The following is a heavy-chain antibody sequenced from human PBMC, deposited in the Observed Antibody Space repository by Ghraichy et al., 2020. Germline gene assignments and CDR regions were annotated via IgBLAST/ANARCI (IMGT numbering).Heavy chain of an antibody. V-gene: IGHV3-11*01. CDR2: ISSSGSTI. Sequence: GGSLRLSCAASGFTFSDYYMSWIRQAPGKGLEWVSYISSSGSTIYYADSVKGRFTISRDNAKNSLYLQMNSLRAEDTAVYYCARDHYDFWSGYSRSPIWFDPWGQGTLVTVSS. J-gene: IGHJ5*02. D-gene: IGHD3-3*01. CDR3: ARDHYDFWSGYSRSPIWFDP. CDR1: GFTFSDYY.